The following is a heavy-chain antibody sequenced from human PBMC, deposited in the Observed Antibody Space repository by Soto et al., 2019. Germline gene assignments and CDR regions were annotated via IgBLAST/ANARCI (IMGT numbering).Heavy chain of an antibody. V-gene: IGHV3-66*01. CDR3: AKDAYDYIWGSPSGPYYYCYMDV. CDR2: ISSGGST. J-gene: IGHJ6*03. D-gene: IGHD3-16*01. Sequence: EVQLVESGGGLVQPGGSLRLSCAASGFTVSSNYMSWVRQAPGKGLEWVSVISSGGSTYYADSVKGRFTISRDNSKNTLYLQMNSLRAEDTAVYYCAKDAYDYIWGSPSGPYYYCYMDVWGKGTTVTVSS. CDR1: GFTVSSNY.